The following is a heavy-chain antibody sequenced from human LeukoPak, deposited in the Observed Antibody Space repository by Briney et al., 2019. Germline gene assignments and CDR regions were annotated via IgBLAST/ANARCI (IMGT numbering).Heavy chain of an antibody. CDR1: GFTFSGST. J-gene: IGHJ3*02. CDR2: IYSGGST. D-gene: IGHD3-22*01. Sequence: AGGSLRLSCAASGFTFSGSTIHWVRQAPGKGLEWVSVIYSGGSTYYADSVKGRFTISRDNSKNTLYLQMNSLRAEDTAVYYCARDPYYYDSSGYYDAFDIWGQGTMVTVSS. V-gene: IGHV3-53*01. CDR3: ARDPYYYDSSGYYDAFDI.